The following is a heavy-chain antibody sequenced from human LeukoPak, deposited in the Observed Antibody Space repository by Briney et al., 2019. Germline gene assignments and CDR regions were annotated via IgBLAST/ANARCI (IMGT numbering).Heavy chain of an antibody. CDR1: GFTFSSYW. J-gene: IGHJ4*02. Sequence: GGSLRLSCAASGFTFSSYWMSWVRQAPGKGLEWVANIKQDGSEKYYVDSVKGRFTISRDNAKNSLYLQMNSLRAEDTAVYYCARVYPGIAAAGTPRAFDYWGQGTLVTVSS. CDR3: ARVYPGIAAAGTPRAFDY. CDR2: IKQDGSEK. D-gene: IGHD6-13*01. V-gene: IGHV3-7*01.